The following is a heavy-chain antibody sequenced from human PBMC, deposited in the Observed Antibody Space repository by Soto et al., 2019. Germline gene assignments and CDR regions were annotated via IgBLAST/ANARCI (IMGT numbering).Heavy chain of an antibody. D-gene: IGHD1-26*01. J-gene: IGHJ4*01. CDR1: GLTFSDHY. CDR2: IRNKANSYTP. V-gene: IGHV3-72*01. Sequence: EVQLVESGGGLVQPGGSQRLSCSASGLTFSDHYMDWVRQAPGKGLEWVGRIRNKANSYTPDYAASVKGRFTISRDDSKDSLYLQMNSLKTEDTAIYYCARDSGKGAYFDYWGHGTLATVSS. CDR3: ARDSGKGAYFDY.